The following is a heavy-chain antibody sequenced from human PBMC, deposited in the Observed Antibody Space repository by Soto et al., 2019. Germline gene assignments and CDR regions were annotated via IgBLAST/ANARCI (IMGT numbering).Heavy chain of an antibody. Sequence: QVQLQESGPGLVKPSETLSLTCTVSGGSISSYYWSWIRQPPGKGLEWMGYIYHTGSTNYNPSLNSRSTFSEDTSKNHFSLVLSSVIAAVMAMYYCARVVSSGSYFDHWGQGSLVTVSS. D-gene: IGHD3-22*01. J-gene: IGHJ4*02. V-gene: IGHV4-59*01. CDR1: GGSISSYY. CDR3: ARVVSSGSYFDH. CDR2: IYHTGST.